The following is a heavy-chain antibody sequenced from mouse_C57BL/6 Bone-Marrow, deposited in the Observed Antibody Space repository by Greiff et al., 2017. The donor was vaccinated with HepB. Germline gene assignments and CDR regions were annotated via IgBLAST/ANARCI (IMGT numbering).Heavy chain of an antibody. CDR1: GYAFSSYW. CDR2: IYPGDGDT. J-gene: IGHJ4*01. CDR3: ARERSPGAMDY. Sequence: VKLMESGAELVKPGASVKISCKASGYAFSSYWMNWVKQRPGKGLEWIGQIYPGDGDTNYNGKFKGKATLTADKSSSTAYMQLSSLTSEESAVYFCARERSPGAMDYWGQGTSVTVSS. D-gene: IGHD1-1*01. V-gene: IGHV1-80*01.